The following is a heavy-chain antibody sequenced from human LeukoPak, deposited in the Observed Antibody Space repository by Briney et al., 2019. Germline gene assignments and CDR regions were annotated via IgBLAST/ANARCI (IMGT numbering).Heavy chain of an antibody. CDR3: AGEGGGGQWLVDCFDY. V-gene: IGHV4-39*06. Sequence: SETLSLTCTVSSGSISSGAYYWGWIRQPPGKGLEWIGTIHYSGKTYYNPSLKSRITISIDTSKKQFALKLSSVTAADTAVYYCAGEGGGGQWLVDCFDYWGQGTLVTVSS. CDR1: SGSISSGAYY. CDR2: IHYSGKT. D-gene: IGHD6-19*01. J-gene: IGHJ4*02.